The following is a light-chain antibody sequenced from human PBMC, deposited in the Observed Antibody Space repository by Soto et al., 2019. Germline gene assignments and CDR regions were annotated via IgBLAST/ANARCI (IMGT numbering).Light chain of an antibody. CDR2: AAS. Sequence: EIQRTQSPSSLSASVGDRGTITCRASQSISSYLNWYQQKPGKAPKLMIYAASSLQSGVPSRFSGSGSGTDFTLTISILQPEDFATYYCQQSYSTPPITFGQGTRLEIK. CDR3: QQSYSTPPIT. V-gene: IGKV1-39*01. J-gene: IGKJ5*01. CDR1: QSISSY.